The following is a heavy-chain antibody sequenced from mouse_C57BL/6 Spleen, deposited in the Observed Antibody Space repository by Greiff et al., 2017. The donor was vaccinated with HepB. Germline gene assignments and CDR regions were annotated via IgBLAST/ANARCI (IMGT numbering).Heavy chain of an antibody. D-gene: IGHD1-1*01. J-gene: IGHJ2*01. Sequence: QVQLKQPGAELVMPGASVKLSCKASGYTFTSYWMHWVKQRPGQGLEWIGEIDPSDSYTNYNQKFKGKSTLTVDKSSSTAYMQLSSLTSADSAVYYCARRYYYGSSEGYFDYWGQGTTLTVSS. CDR1: GYTFTSYW. CDR3: ARRYYYGSSEGYFDY. V-gene: IGHV1-69*01. CDR2: IDPSDSYT.